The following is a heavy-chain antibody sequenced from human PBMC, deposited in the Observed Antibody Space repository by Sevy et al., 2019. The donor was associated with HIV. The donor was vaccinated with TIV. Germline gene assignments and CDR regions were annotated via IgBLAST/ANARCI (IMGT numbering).Heavy chain of an antibody. Sequence: GGSLRLSCAASGFTFINHAMHWVRQAPGKGLEWVTVISYDGSNKYYADSVKGRFTISRDTSKSTVYPQMDSLRAEDTAVYYCARDLNSGYANYYYYGMDVWGQGTTVTVSS. CDR2: ISYDGSNK. CDR1: GFTFINHA. D-gene: IGHD5-12*01. CDR3: ARDLNSGYANYYYYGMDV. J-gene: IGHJ6*02. V-gene: IGHV3-30*04.